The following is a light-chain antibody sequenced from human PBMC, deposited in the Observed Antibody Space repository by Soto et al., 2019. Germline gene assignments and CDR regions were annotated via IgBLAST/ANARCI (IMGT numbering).Light chain of an antibody. CDR2: SNN. CDR1: SSSIGSNT. J-gene: IGLJ1*01. Sequence: QSALTQQPSASATPGQRVTISCSGSSSSIGSNTVNWYQQLPGTAPKLLIYSNNQRPSGVPDRFSGSKSGTSASLAISGLQSEDEADYYCAAWDDSLNGYVFGTGTKVTVL. CDR3: AAWDDSLNGYV. V-gene: IGLV1-44*01.